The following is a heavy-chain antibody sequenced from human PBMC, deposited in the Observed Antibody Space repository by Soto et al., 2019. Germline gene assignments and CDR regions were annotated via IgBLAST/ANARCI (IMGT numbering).Heavy chain of an antibody. CDR1: GGSISSYY. J-gene: IGHJ4*02. CDR3: ARSDGRY. Sequence: QVQLQESGPGLVKPSETLSLTCTVSGGSISSYYWSWIRQPPGKGLEWIGYIYYSGSTNYTPPLTGRGTSPAATSNHPSSPTPRSVTAADSAVDSSARSDGRYWGQATLVTVSP. CDR2: IYYSGST. V-gene: IGHV4-59*01.